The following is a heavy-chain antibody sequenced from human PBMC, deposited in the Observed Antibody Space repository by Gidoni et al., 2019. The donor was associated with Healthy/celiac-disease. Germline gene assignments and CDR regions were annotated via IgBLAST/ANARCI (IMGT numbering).Heavy chain of an antibody. CDR2: IKQDGSEK. J-gene: IGHJ6*02. D-gene: IGHD6-19*01. V-gene: IGHV3-7*01. CDR1: GFTFSSYW. CDR3: ARELGGSGWYYYYYGMDV. Sequence: EVQLVESGGGLVKPGGSLRLSCAASGFTFSSYWMGWVRQAPGKGLEWVANIKQDGSEKYYVDSVKGQFTISRDNAKNSLYLQMNSLRAEDTAVYYCARELGGSGWYYYYYGMDVWGQGTTVTVSS.